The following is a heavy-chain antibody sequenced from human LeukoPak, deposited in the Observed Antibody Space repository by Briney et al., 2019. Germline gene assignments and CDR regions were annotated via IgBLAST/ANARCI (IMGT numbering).Heavy chain of an antibody. CDR3: ARRTYYYGSGSYYSPVYYYYYMDV. CDR1: GGSFSGYY. J-gene: IGHJ6*03. CDR2: INHSGST. D-gene: IGHD3-10*01. Sequence: KPSETLSLTCAVYGGSFSGYYWSWIRQPPGKGLEWIGEINHSGSTNYNPSLKSRVTISVDTSKNQFSLKLSSVTAADTAVYYCARRTYYYGSGSYYSPVYYYYYMDVWGKGTTVTVSS. V-gene: IGHV4-34*01.